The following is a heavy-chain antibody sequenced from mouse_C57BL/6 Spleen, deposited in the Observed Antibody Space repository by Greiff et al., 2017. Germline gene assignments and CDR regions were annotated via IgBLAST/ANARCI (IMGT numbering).Heavy chain of an antibody. CDR3: ARDPHSTVVATDYAMDY. V-gene: IGHV5-4*01. CDR2: ISDGGSYT. D-gene: IGHD1-1*01. Sequence: EVKLVESGGGLVKPGGSLKLSCAASGFTFSSYAMSWVRQTPEKRLEWVATISDGGSYTYYPDNVKGRFTISRDNAKNNLYLQMSHLKSEDTAMYYCARDPHSTVVATDYAMDYWGQGTSVTVSS. J-gene: IGHJ4*01. CDR1: GFTFSSYA.